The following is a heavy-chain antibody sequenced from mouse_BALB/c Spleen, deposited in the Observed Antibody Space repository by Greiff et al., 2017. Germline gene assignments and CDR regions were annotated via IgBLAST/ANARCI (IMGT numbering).Heavy chain of an antibody. CDR2: IWAGGST. CDR3: AREGITDAMDY. Sequence: VQLKESGPGLVAPSQSLSITCTVSGFSLTSYGVHWVRQPPGKGLEWLGVIWAGGSTNYNSALMSRLSISKDNSKSQVFLKVNSLQTDDTAMYYCAREGITDAMDYWGQGTSVTVSS. V-gene: IGHV2-9*02. D-gene: IGHD2-4*01. J-gene: IGHJ4*01. CDR1: GFSLTSYG.